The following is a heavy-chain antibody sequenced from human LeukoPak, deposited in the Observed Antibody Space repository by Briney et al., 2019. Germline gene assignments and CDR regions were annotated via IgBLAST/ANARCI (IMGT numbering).Heavy chain of an antibody. Sequence: SETLSLTCTVSGGSISSYYWSWIRQPPGKGLEWIGYIYYSRSTNYNPSLKSRVTISVDTSKNQFSLKLSSVTAADTAVYYCARAYGDYAEYFQHWGQGTLVTVSS. J-gene: IGHJ1*01. V-gene: IGHV4-59*01. CDR3: ARAYGDYAEYFQH. CDR1: GGSISSYY. CDR2: IYYSRST. D-gene: IGHD4-17*01.